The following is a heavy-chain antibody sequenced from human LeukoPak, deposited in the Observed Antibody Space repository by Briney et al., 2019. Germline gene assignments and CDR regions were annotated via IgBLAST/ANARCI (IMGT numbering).Heavy chain of an antibody. CDR2: ISGSGTI. CDR3: ARVGHYYDSGSYYNARGFFDY. Sequence: SETLSLTCTVSGGSINSYWSRIRQPAGRGLGWIGRISGSGTITYNPALRSRLSISIDTSKNQFSLKLMSVTAADTAVYYCARVGHYYDSGSYYNARGFFDYWGQGTLVTVSS. J-gene: IGHJ4*02. CDR1: GGSINSY. D-gene: IGHD3-10*01. V-gene: IGHV4-4*07.